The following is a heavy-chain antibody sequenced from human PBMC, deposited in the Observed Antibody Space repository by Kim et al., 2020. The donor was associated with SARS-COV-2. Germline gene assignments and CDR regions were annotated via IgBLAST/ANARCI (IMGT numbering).Heavy chain of an antibody. J-gene: IGHJ4*02. CDR2: INIDGSTT. CDR3: MISSAWPYYFDC. D-gene: IGHD3-22*01. V-gene: IGHV3-74*01. CDR1: GFIFSNYW. Sequence: GGSLRLSCAASGFIFSNYWMHWVRQAPGKGLVWVSRINIDGSTTNYADSVKGRFTISRDNAKNTLYLQMNSLRAEDTAVYYCMISSAWPYYFDCWGQGTLVTVSS.